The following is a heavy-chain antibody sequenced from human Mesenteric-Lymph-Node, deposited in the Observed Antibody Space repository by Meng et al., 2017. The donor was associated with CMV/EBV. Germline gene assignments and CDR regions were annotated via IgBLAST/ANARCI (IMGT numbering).Heavy chain of an antibody. CDR1: GFTFSSYS. CDR2: ISSSSSYI. CDR3: ARESGFRRVVRRDWFDP. J-gene: IGHJ5*02. Sequence: GESLKISCAASGFTFSSYSMNWVRQAPGKGLEWVSSISSSSSYIYYADSVKGRFTISRDNAKNSLYLQMNSLRAEDTAVYYCARESGFRRVVRRDWFDPWGQGTLVTVSS. D-gene: IGHD3-3*01. V-gene: IGHV3-21*01.